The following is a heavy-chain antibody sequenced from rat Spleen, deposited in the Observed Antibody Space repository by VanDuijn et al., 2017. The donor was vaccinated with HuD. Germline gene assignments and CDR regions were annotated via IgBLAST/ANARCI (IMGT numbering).Heavy chain of an antibody. Sequence: QVQLKESGPGLVHPSRTLSLTCTVSGFSLMNYGVSWVRQPPGKGLEWMGVMWSSGSADYNSVLKSRLSISRDTSKNQVFLKMNSLQSEDTTTYYCARGAYGGYSEWFDYWGQGVMVTVSS. CDR1: GFSLMNYG. J-gene: IGHJ2*01. CDR3: ARGAYGGYSEWFDY. CDR2: MWSSGSA. D-gene: IGHD1-11*01. V-gene: IGHV2-45*01.